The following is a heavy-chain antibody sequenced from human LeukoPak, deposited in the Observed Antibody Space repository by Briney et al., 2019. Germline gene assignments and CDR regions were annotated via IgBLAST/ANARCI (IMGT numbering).Heavy chain of an antibody. CDR2: IYSGGST. CDR3: ASLIQSDLRHADY. CDR1: GFTVSSNY. V-gene: IGHV3-53*01. Sequence: GGSLRLSCAASGFTVSSNYMSWVRQAPGKGLEWVSVIYSGGSTYYAASVKGRLTVSRDNSKSTLYIQMNSLGAEDTAVYYCASLIQSDLRHADYWGQGTLVTVSS. J-gene: IGHJ4*02.